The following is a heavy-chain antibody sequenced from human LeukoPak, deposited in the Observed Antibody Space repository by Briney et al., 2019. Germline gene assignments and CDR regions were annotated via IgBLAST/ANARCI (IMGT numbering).Heavy chain of an antibody. CDR2: IKLDGSEK. V-gene: IGHV3-7*03. Sequence: GGSLRLSCAASGFTFNYAWMSWVRQAPGKGLEWVANIKLDGSEKNYVDSVEGRFTISRDNTKNSLYLQMNSLRAEDTAVFYCARDQYDTWSRRGNFDSWGQGTLVIVSS. J-gene: IGHJ4*02. D-gene: IGHD3/OR15-3a*01. CDR3: ARDQYDTWSRRGNFDS. CDR1: GFTFNYAW.